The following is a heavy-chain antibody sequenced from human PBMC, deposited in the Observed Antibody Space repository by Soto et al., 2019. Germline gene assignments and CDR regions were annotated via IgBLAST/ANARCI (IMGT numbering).Heavy chain of an antibody. CDR1: GFTFSSYA. J-gene: IGHJ6*02. D-gene: IGHD2-2*02. CDR2: ISYDGSNK. Sequence: PGGSLRLSCAASGFTFSSYAMHWVRQAPGKGLEWVAVISYDGSNKYYADSVKGRFTISRDNSKNTLYLQMNSLRAEDTAVYYCARDVVVVPAAISVFYYYYYGMDVWGQGTTVTVSS. CDR3: ARDVVVVPAAISVFYYYYYGMDV. V-gene: IGHV3-30-3*01.